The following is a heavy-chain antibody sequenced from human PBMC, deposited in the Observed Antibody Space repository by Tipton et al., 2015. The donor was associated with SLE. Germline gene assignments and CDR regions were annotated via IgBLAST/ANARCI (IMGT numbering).Heavy chain of an antibody. D-gene: IGHD3-10*01. CDR1: GFSFTTYW. Sequence: SLRLSCVASGFSFTTYWMTWVRQAPGKGLEWVANIKQDGTEKYYGVSLKGRFTISRDNAKNSVYLQINNLRAEDTAVYYCTRDPGDGDDFWGQGTLVIVSS. J-gene: IGHJ4*02. V-gene: IGHV3-7*01. CDR2: IKQDGTEK. CDR3: TRDPGDGDDF.